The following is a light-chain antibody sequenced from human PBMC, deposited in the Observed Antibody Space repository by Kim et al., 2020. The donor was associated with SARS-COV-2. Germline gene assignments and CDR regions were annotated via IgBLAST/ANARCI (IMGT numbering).Light chain of an antibody. Sequence: SPEERATLSCRASQSVSSSYLAWYQQKPGQAPRLLIYDASSRSTGIPDRFSGSGSGTDFTLTISRLEPEDFAVYYCQQYGSSPWTFGQGTKVDIK. CDR2: DAS. CDR3: QQYGSSPWT. J-gene: IGKJ1*01. CDR1: QSVSSSY. V-gene: IGKV3-20*01.